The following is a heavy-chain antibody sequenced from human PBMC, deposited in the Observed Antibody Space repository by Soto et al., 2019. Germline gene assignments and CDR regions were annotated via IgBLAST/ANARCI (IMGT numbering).Heavy chain of an antibody. CDR1: VVSEFTFSDQY. J-gene: IGHJ4*02. Sequence: GGSLRLSGAVSVVSEFTFSDQYIDWVRQAPGKGLEWVGRSRNRVNSFSTAYAASVQGRFTISRDDSKNTVYLQMNSLKTEDTAVYYCSSVDTSDKSPDYCGRVTLVTVCS. CDR3: SSVDTSDKSPDY. V-gene: IGHV3-72*01. CDR2: SRNRVNSFST. D-gene: IGHD2-2*01.